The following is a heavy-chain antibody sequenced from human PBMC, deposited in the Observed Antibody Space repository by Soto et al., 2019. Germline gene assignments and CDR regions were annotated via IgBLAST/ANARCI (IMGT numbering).Heavy chain of an antibody. CDR2: ISSNGGSK. V-gene: IGHV3-64D*08. Sequence: GGSLRLSCSASGFTFSSYAMHWVRQAPGKGLEYVSAISSNGGSKYYADSVKGRFTISRDNSKNTLYLQMCSLRAEDTAVYYCVKEGGRDGYKIWESDAFDIWGQGTMVTVSS. CDR3: VKEGGRDGYKIWESDAFDI. CDR1: GFTFSSYA. J-gene: IGHJ3*02. D-gene: IGHD5-12*01.